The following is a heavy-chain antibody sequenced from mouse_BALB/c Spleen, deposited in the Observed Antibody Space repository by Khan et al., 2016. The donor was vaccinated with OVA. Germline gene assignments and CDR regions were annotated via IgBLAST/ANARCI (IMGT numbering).Heavy chain of an antibody. CDR1: GYSLTRYG. CDR2: IWAGGST. J-gene: IGHJ2*01. CDR3: ARSKYLARY. V-gene: IGHV2-9*02. Sequence: QVQLKASGPGLVATSQSLSITCTVYGYSLTRYGVHWVRQPPGKGLEWLGLIWAGGSTNYNWALISRLSISIDNSKSIVFLIMSSLQTDDTALYYCARSKYLARYWGQGTTHTVSS. D-gene: IGHD3-3*01.